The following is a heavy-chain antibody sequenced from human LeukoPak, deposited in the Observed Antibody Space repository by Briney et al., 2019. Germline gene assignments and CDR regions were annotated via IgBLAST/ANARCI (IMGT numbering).Heavy chain of an antibody. CDR2: IRTDSNTI. CDR3: ARGPTNSGFDP. V-gene: IGHV3-48*01. J-gene: IGHJ5*02. CDR1: GFTFSSYT. D-gene: IGHD1-1*01. Sequence: GGSLRLSCAASGFTFSSYTMNWVRQAPGKGLEWVSYIRTDSNTIYYADSVKGRFTISRDNAKNSLYLQMNSLRAEDTAVYFCARGPTNSGFDPWGQGTLVTVSS.